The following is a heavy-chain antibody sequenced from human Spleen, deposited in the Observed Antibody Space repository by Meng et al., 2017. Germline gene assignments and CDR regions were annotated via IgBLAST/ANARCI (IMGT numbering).Heavy chain of an antibody. D-gene: IGHD7-27*01. CDR3: ARRSPGETSWFDP. Sequence: VSLQQWGGGLLKPSETLFLTCVVSGGSISSGGYYWSWIRQHPGKGLEWIGYIYYSGSTYYNPSLKSRLTISVDTSKNQFSLKLTSVTAADTAVYYCARRSPGETSWFDPWGQGTLVTVSS. CDR1: GGSISSGGYY. V-gene: IGHV4-31*11. J-gene: IGHJ5*02. CDR2: IYYSGST.